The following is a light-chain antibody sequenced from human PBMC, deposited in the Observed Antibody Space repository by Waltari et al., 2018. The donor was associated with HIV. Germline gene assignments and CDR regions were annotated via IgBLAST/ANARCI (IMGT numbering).Light chain of an antibody. Sequence: EIVLTQSPGTLSLSPGDRATLSCRASQSVTSSYLAWYQQTPGQTPRLLIYGTSNRATGIPDRFSGSGSGTDFTLTISRLDPEDFAVYYCQQRNNWPPVTFGGGTKVEIK. CDR1: QSVTSSY. CDR2: GTS. V-gene: IGKV3D-20*02. J-gene: IGKJ4*01. CDR3: QQRNNWPPVT.